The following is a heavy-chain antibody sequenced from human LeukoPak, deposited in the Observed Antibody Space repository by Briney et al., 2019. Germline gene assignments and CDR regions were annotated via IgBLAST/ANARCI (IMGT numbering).Heavy chain of an antibody. D-gene: IGHD3-22*01. Sequence: SVKVSCKASGGTFSSYAMSWVRQAPGQGIAWMGGIIPIFGTANYAQKFQGRVTITADESTSTAYMELSSLRSEDTAVYYCARVGYYYDSSGYFHWGQGTLVTVSS. CDR2: IIPIFGTA. V-gene: IGHV1-69*13. CDR1: GGTFSSYA. CDR3: ARVGYYYDSSGYFH. J-gene: IGHJ4*02.